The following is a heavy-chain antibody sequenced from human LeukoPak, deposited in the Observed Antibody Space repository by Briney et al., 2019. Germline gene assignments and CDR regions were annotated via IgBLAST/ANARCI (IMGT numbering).Heavy chain of an antibody. CDR3: ARGGDYDYVWGSYRYTVPVDY. J-gene: IGHJ4*02. CDR2: IIPIFGTA. V-gene: IGHV1-69*05. CDR1: GGTFSSYA. Sequence: ASVKVSCKASGGTFSSYAISWVRQAPGQGLEWMGGIIPIFGTANYAQKFQGRVTMTRNTSISTAYMELSSLRSEDTAVYYCARGGDYDYVWGSYRYTVPVDYWGQGTLVTVSS. D-gene: IGHD3-16*02.